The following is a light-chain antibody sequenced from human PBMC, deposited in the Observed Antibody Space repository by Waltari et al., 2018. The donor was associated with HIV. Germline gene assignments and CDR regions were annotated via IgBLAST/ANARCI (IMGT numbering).Light chain of an antibody. CDR3: QQSFNTPWT. V-gene: IGKV1-39*01. J-gene: IGKJ1*01. Sequence: DFQMTQSPSSLSASVGDRVSITCRASQSISSYLNWYQQKPGKAPKLLIYTASSLQSGVPSRFSGSGSGTDFTLTISSLQPEDIATYYCQQSFNTPWTFGQGTKVEVK. CDR2: TAS. CDR1: QSISSY.